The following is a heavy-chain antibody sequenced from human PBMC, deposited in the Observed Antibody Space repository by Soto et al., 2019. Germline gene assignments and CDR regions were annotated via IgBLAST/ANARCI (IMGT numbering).Heavy chain of an antibody. J-gene: IGHJ4*02. Sequence: HEHLVQSGAEVKRPGASLKVSCKASGYSFTGYYIHWVRQAPGQGLEWMGWINPDSGATNYAQNFQGRVTRTSDTSISTASMDRTSLTSDDTAVYYCARGDYGTGGYPFPYFDYWGQGTLVIVSS. CDR1: GYSFTGYY. V-gene: IGHV1-2*02. CDR3: ARGDYGTGGYPFPYFDY. CDR2: INPDSGAT. D-gene: IGHD2-8*02.